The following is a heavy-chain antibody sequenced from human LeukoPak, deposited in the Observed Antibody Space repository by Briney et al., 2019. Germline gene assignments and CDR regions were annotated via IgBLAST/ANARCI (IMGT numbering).Heavy chain of an antibody. V-gene: IGHV4-59*12. CDR3: ARGYWFDP. Sequence: NPSETLSLTCIVSGDSISNYYWSWIRQPPGKGLEWIGYIYYSGSTNSNPSLKSRVTMSVDTSKNQFSLKLSSVTAADTAVYYCARGYWFDPWGQGTLVTVSS. CDR1: GDSISNYY. J-gene: IGHJ5*02. CDR2: IYYSGST.